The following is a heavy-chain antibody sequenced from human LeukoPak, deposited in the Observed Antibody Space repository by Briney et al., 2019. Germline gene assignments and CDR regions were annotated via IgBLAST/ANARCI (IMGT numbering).Heavy chain of an antibody. CDR2: INPSGGST. CDR1: GYTFTSYY. V-gene: IGHV1-46*01. J-gene: IGHJ6*03. CDR3: ARDLYYYYMDV. Sequence: ASVKVSCKASGYTFTSYYMHWVRQAPGQGLEWMGIINPSGGSTSYAQKFQGRVTMTRDMSTSTVYMELSSLRSEDRAVYYCARDLYYYYMDVWGKGTTVNVSS.